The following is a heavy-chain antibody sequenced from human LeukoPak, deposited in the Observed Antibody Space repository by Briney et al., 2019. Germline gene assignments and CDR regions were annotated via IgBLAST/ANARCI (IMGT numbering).Heavy chain of an antibody. CDR1: GGSISGDYH. D-gene: IGHD3-10*01. J-gene: IGHJ4*02. Sequence: SETLSLTCTVSGGSISGDYHWSWVRQPPGKGLEWIGYIYYPGSTSYNPSLKSRVTISVDMSKKQVSLRLNSVTAADTAVYYWAREPQGYYNSGGLLGYWGQGTLVSVSS. V-gene: IGHV4-30-4*01. CDR2: IYYPGST. CDR3: AREPQGYYNSGGLLGY.